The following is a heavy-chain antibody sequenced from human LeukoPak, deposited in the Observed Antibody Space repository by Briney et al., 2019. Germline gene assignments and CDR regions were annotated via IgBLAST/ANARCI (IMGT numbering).Heavy chain of an antibody. Sequence: PSETLSLTCTVSGGSISSYYWSWIRQSPGKGLEWTGHIYYSGSTKYNPSLKSRVTISADTSKNQFSLKLNSVTAADTAVYYCARGAENQLLTWFDPWGQGTLVTVSS. J-gene: IGHJ5*02. D-gene: IGHD2-2*01. CDR3: ARGAENQLLTWFDP. V-gene: IGHV4-59*01. CDR1: GGSISSYY. CDR2: IYYSGST.